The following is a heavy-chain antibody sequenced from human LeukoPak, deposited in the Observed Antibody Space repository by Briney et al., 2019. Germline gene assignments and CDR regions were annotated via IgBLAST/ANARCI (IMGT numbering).Heavy chain of an antibody. V-gene: IGHV1-46*01. CDR2: INPSGGST. Sequence: ASVKVSCKASGYTFTSYYMHWVRQAPGQGLEWMGIINPSGGSTSYAQKFQGRVTMTRDTSTSTVYMELSSLRSEDTAVYYCARDSSDYSGSHKYYFDYWGQGTLVTVSS. CDR3: ARDSSDYSGSHKYYFDY. J-gene: IGHJ4*02. D-gene: IGHD1-26*01. CDR1: GYTFTSYY.